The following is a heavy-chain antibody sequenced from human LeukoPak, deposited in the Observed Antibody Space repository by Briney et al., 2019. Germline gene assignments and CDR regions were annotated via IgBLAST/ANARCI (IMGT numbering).Heavy chain of an antibody. J-gene: IGHJ6*02. CDR3: ARDRAVRNYYGMDV. V-gene: IGHV7-4-1*02. CDR1: GYTFTSYA. CDR2: INTNTGNP. Sequence: ASVTVSCKASGYTFTSYAMNWVRQAPGQGLEWMGWINTNTGNPTYAQGFTGRFVFSLDTSVSTAYLQISSLKAEDTAVYYCARDRAVRNYYGMDVWGQGTTVTVSS. D-gene: IGHD1-26*01.